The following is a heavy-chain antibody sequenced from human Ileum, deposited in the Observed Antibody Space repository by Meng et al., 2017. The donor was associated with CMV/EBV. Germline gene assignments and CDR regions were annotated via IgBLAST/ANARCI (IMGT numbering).Heavy chain of an antibody. CDR1: GFSFSFYR. Sequence: SCAASGFSFSFYRMNWVRQAPGKGLEWVASITRSSNDIYYADSVKGRFTISRDNAKSSLYLQMDSLGVEDTAMYYCARSMDLLDSIDSWGQGILVTVSS. D-gene: IGHD3-9*01. CDR3: ARSMDLLDSIDS. V-gene: IGHV3-21*01. CDR2: ITRSSNDI. J-gene: IGHJ4*02.